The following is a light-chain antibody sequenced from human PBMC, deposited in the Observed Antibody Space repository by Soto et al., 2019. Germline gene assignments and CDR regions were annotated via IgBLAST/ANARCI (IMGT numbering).Light chain of an antibody. CDR3: QQYGSSPWT. J-gene: IGKJ1*01. Sequence: DIVLTQSPGTLSLSPGERASLSCRASQSLSGYLAWYQQRPGQAPRLLIYTTSNRATDIPDRFSGSGSGTDFTLTISRLEPEDFAVYYCQQYGSSPWTFGKGTNVEI. V-gene: IGKV3-20*01. CDR2: TTS. CDR1: QSLSGY.